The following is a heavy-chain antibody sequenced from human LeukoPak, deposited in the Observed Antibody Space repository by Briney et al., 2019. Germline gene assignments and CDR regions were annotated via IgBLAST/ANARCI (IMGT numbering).Heavy chain of an antibody. J-gene: IGHJ4*02. V-gene: IGHV3-48*03. Sequence: GGSLRLSCAASGFTFTSYEMNWVRQAPGKGLEWVSYISSGGTTIYYADSVKGRFTISRDNAKNSLYLQMNSLRAEDTAVYYCAREMVRGVTEFDYWGQGTLVTVSS. CDR2: ISSGGTTI. D-gene: IGHD3-10*01. CDR3: AREMVRGVTEFDY. CDR1: GFTFTSYE.